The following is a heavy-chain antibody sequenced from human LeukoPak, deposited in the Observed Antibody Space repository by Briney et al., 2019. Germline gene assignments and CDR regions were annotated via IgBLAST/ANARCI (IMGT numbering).Heavy chain of an antibody. CDR1: GDSISSSGFY. J-gene: IGHJ5*02. CDR3: ARQMSGWFDP. V-gene: IGHV4-39*01. D-gene: IGHD3-10*01. CDR2: IYYSGST. Sequence: SETLSLTCTVSGDSISSSGFYWGWIRQPPGKGLEWLGTIYYSGSTYYNPSLKSRVTISVDTSKNQFSLRLSSVTAADTAVYYCARQMSGWFDPWGQGTLVTVSS.